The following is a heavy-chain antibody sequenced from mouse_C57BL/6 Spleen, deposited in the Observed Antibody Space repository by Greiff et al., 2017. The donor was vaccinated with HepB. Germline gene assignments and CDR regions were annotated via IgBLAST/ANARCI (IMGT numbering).Heavy chain of an antibody. CDR1: GYTFTDYN. V-gene: IGHV1-18*01. D-gene: IGHD2-1*01. CDR2: INPNNGGT. J-gene: IGHJ4*01. Sequence: VQLKESGPELVKPGASVKIPCKASGYTFTDYNMDWVKQSHGKSLEWIGDINPNNGGTIYNQKFKGKATLTVDKSSSTAYMELRSLTSEDTAVYYCARGKVIYYGNYDYAMDDWGQGTSVTVSS. CDR3: ARGKVIYYGNYDYAMDD.